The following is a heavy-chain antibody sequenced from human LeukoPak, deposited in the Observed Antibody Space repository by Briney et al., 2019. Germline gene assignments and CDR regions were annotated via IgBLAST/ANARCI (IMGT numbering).Heavy chain of an antibody. CDR1: GFTFSSYG. V-gene: IGHV3-30*02. D-gene: IGHD6-13*01. J-gene: IGHJ6*03. CDR2: IRYDGSNK. CDR3: AKGSGSSSLRYYYYMDV. Sequence: PGGSLRLSCAASGFTFSSYGMHWVRQAPGKGLEWVAFIRYDGSNKYYADSVKGRFTISRDNSKNTLYLQMNSLRAEDTAVYYCAKGSGSSSLRYYYYMDVWGKGTTVTVSS.